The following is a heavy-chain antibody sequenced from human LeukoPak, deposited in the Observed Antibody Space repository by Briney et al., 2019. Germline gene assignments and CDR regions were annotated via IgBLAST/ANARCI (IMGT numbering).Heavy chain of an antibody. Sequence: GGSLRLSCAASGFPFSSYEMNWVRQAPGKGLEWVSYISSSGDSIYYADSVKGRFTVSRDNAKKSLYLHMNSLRDDGTAVYYCVRGTGLDYWGQGTLVTVSS. J-gene: IGHJ4*02. CDR1: GFPFSSYE. D-gene: IGHD1-14*01. V-gene: IGHV3-48*03. CDR2: ISSSGDSI. CDR3: VRGTGLDY.